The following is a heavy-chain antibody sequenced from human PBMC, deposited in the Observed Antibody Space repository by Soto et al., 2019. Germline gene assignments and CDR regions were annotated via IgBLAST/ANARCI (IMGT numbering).Heavy chain of an antibody. CDR1: GFTFSDHY. J-gene: IGHJ4*02. Sequence: EVQLVESGGGLVQPGGSLRLSCAVSGFTFSDHYMEWVRQAPGKGLEWVGRSRNKTKSYTTDYAASVKGRFTISRDGSKNSLYLQMNSLKTEDTAVYYCTRATDWGWGQGTLVTVSS. D-gene: IGHD1-1*01. CDR2: SRNKTKSYTT. V-gene: IGHV3-72*01. CDR3: TRATDWG.